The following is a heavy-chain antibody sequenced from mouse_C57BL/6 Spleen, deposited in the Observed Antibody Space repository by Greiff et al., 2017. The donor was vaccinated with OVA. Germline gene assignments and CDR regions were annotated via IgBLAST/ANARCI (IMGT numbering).Heavy chain of an antibody. J-gene: IGHJ4*01. CDR1: GYTFTDYE. V-gene: IGHV1-15*01. CDR2: IDPETGGT. CDR3: TRSTMVTTGYYYAMDY. Sequence: VKLMESGAELVRPGASVTLSCKASGYTFTDYEMHWVKQTPVHGLEWIGAIDPETGGTAYNQKFKGKAILTADKSSSTAYMELRSLTSEDSAVYYCTRSTMVTTGYYYAMDYWGQGTSVTVSS. D-gene: IGHD2-2*01.